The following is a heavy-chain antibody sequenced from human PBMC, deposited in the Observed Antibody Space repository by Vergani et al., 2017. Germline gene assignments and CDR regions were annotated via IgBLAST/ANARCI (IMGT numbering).Heavy chain of an antibody. CDR3: AKDASYSSGWSYXFDY. Sequence: EVQLVESGGVVVQPGGSLRLSCAASGFTFDDYAMHWVRQAPGKGLEWVSLISWDGGSTYYADSVKGRFTISRDNSKNSLYLQMNSLRAEDTALYYCAKDASYSSGWSYXFDYWGQGTLVTVSS. J-gene: IGHJ4*02. CDR1: GFTFDDYA. CDR2: ISWDGGST. D-gene: IGHD6-19*01. V-gene: IGHV3-43D*03.